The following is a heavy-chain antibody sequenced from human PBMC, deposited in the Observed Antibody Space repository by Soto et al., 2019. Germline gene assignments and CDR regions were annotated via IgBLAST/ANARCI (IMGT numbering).Heavy chain of an antibody. D-gene: IGHD6-13*01. Sequence: GGSLRLSRAASGVTFSTYAMSWVRQAPGKGLEWVSTISGSGGSTYYADSVKGRFTISRDNSKNTLYLQMNSLRAEDTAVYYCAKDQGSSWYEIDYWGQGTLVTVSS. CDR1: GVTFSTYA. CDR2: ISGSGGST. CDR3: AKDQGSSWYEIDY. J-gene: IGHJ4*02. V-gene: IGHV3-23*01.